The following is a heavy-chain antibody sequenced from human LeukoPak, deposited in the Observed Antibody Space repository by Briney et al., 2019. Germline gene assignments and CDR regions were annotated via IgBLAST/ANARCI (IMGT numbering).Heavy chain of an antibody. J-gene: IGHJ3*02. V-gene: IGHV4-31*03. Sequence: PSETLSLTCTVSGGSISSGGYYWSWIRQHPGKGLEWIGYIYYSGSTYYNPSLRSRVTISVDTSKNQFSLKLSSVTAADTAVYFCARRRVVVASTDGASGAFDIWGQGTMVTVSS. CDR2: IYYSGST. D-gene: IGHD2-15*01. CDR3: ARRRVVVASTDGASGAFDI. CDR1: GGSISSGGYY.